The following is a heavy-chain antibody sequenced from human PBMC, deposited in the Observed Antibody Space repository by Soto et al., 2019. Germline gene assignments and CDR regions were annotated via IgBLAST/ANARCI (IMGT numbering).Heavy chain of an antibody. D-gene: IGHD2-15*01. CDR2: INHSGST. CDR1: GGSFSGYY. J-gene: IGHJ6*02. Sequence: SETLSLTCAVYGGSFSGYYWSWIRQPPGKGLEWIGEINHSGSTNYNPSLKSRVTISVDTSKNQFSLKLSSVTAADTAVYYCARDVKLGYCSGGSCYSGQYYYGMDVWGQGTTVTVSS. V-gene: IGHV4-34*01. CDR3: ARDVKLGYCSGGSCYSGQYYYGMDV.